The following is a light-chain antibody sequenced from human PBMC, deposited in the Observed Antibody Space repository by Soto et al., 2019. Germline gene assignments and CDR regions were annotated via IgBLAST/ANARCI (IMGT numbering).Light chain of an antibody. CDR3: RKYNSAPL. Sequence: DIQMTQSPSSLSASVGDRVTITCRARQGISNDLAWYQQKPGKVPKLLIYAASTLQSGVPSRFSGSGAGTDFTLTISSLQPEDVATYYCRKYNSAPLFVPGTKVDIK. CDR2: AAS. J-gene: IGKJ3*01. CDR1: QGISND. V-gene: IGKV1-27*01.